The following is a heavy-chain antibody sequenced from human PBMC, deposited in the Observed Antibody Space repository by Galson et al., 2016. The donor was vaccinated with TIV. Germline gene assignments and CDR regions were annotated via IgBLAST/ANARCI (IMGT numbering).Heavy chain of an antibody. CDR2: IYPADSDT. V-gene: IGHV5-51*03. Sequence: QSGAEVKKPGESLKISCKGSGYSFTTHWIGWVRQMPGKALEWMGVIYPADSDTRYSPSFQGQVSISAAKSISHAYLQWSSLKASDTAIYYCARLPIGHFTSMTCYIWGYFDYWGQGTLVTVSS. CDR1: GYSFTTHW. J-gene: IGHJ4*02. D-gene: IGHD2-2*02. CDR3: ARLPIGHFTSMTCYIWGYFDY.